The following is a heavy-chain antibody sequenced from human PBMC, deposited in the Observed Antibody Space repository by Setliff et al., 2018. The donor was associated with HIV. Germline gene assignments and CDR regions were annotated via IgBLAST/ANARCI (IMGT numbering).Heavy chain of an antibody. V-gene: IGHV4-39*02. Sequence: PSETLSLTCTVSGGSISSSSYYWGWIRQPPGKGLEWIGSIYSGSTYYNPSLKSRVTISVDTSKNHYSLKLSSVTAADTAVYYCGRVGFGELFGAFDIWGQGIMVTVSS. CDR3: GRVGFGELFGAFDI. CDR2: IYSGST. J-gene: IGHJ3*02. CDR1: GGSISSSSYY. D-gene: IGHD3-10*01.